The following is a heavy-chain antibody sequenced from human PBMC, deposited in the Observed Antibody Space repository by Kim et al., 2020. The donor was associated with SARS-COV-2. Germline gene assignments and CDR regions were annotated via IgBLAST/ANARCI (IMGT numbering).Heavy chain of an antibody. Sequence: SETLSLTCTVSGGSISSYYWSWIRQPPGKGLEWIGSGSTNYNPSLKSRVTISVDTSKNHFSLKLSSVTAADTAVYYCATGGRRGRDLFDPWGQGTLVTVSS. D-gene: IGHD3-10*01. CDR2: SGST. CDR3: ATGGRRGRDLFDP. J-gene: IGHJ5*01. V-gene: IGHV4-59*01. CDR1: GGSISSYY.